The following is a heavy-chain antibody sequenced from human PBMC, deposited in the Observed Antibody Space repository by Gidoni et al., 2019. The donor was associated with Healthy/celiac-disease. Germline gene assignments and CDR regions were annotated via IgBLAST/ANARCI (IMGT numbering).Heavy chain of an antibody. V-gene: IGHV3-23*01. CDR2: ISGSGGST. J-gene: IGHJ6*02. CDR3: AKMSVRSVRGMDV. Sequence: TASGFTFSSYAVSWVRQAPGKGLEWVSAISGSGGSTYYADSVKGRFTISRDNAKNTLYLQMNSLRAEDTAVYYCAKMSVRSVRGMDVWGQGTTVTVPS. D-gene: IGHD3-10*01. CDR1: GFTFSSYA.